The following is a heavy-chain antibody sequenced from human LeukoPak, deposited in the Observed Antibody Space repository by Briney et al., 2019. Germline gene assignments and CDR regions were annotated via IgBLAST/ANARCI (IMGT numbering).Heavy chain of an antibody. V-gene: IGHV4-4*07. J-gene: IGHJ4*02. CDR2: IYSSGKN. Sequence: PSETLSLTCTVSGGSISSYYWSWIRQPAGKGLEWIGRIYSSGKNNYNPSLKSRVTMSVDTSKNQFSLKLSSVTAADTAVYYCARDEGQLAGYYDYWGQGTLATVSS. D-gene: IGHD6-6*01. CDR1: GGSISSYY. CDR3: ARDEGQLAGYYDY.